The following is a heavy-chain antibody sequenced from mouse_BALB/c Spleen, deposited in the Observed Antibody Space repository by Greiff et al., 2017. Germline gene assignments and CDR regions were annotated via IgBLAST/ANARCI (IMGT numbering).Heavy chain of an antibody. Sequence: VKVEESGPGLVQPSQSLSITCTVSGFSLTSYGVHWVRQSPGKGLEWLGVIWSGGSTDYNAAFISRLSISKDNSKSQVFFKMNSLQADDTAIYYCARKRGYDDAMDYWGQGTSVTVSS. J-gene: IGHJ4*01. D-gene: IGHD2-2*01. CDR1: GFSLTSYG. V-gene: IGHV2-4-1*01. CDR3: ARKRGYDDAMDY. CDR2: IWSGGST.